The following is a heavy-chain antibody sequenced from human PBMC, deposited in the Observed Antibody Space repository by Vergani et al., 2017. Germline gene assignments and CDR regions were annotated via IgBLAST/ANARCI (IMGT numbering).Heavy chain of an antibody. Sequence: EVELVQSGPEMRKPGESLKISCKGSEYSFGNYWIGWVRQMPGKGLEWMGIIYPADSDTRYSQSFQGQVTISSDKSLSTAFLQWDSLKASDTALYSCARHTTYTDSWGQGTLVTVSS. CDR1: EYSFGNYW. CDR3: ARHTTYTDS. V-gene: IGHV5-51*01. J-gene: IGHJ4*02. CDR2: IYPADSDT. D-gene: IGHD1-1*01.